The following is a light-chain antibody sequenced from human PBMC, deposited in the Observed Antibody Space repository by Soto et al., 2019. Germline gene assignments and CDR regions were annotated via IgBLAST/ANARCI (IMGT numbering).Light chain of an antibody. CDR2: GAS. V-gene: IGKV3-15*01. CDR1: QSVSSN. Sequence: EIVMTQSPATLSVSPGERDTLSCRASQSVSSNLAWYQQKPGQAPMLLIYGASTRATGIPARFSVSGSETEFTLNISSLQSEDFAVYYCQQYNNWPPYTFGQGTKLEIK. J-gene: IGKJ2*01. CDR3: QQYNNWPPYT.